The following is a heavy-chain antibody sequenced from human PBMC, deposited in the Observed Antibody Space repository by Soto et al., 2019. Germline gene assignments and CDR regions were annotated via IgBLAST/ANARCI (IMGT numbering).Heavy chain of an antibody. V-gene: IGHV4-34*01. Sequence: PSETLSLTCAVYGGSFSGYYWSWIRQPPGKGLEWIGEINHSGSTNYNPPLKSRVTISVDTSKNQFSLKLSSVTAADTAVYYCASLYYLGRPWGQGTLVTVSS. CDR3: ASLYYLGRP. J-gene: IGHJ5*02. CDR2: INHSGST. D-gene: IGHD3-10*01. CDR1: GGSFSGYY.